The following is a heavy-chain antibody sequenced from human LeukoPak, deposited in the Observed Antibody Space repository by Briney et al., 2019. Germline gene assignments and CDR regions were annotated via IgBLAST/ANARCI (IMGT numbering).Heavy chain of an antibody. V-gene: IGHV4-59*08. Sequence: PSETLSLTCLVSGGSISGSHWSWIRQPPGKGLEWIGYIHYTGSTDYNPSLRSRVTISVDTSKNQFSLKLSSVTAADTAVYYCARPLAYYYYMDVWGKGTTVTVSS. D-gene: IGHD5-12*01. CDR3: ARPLAYYYYMDV. CDR2: IHYTGST. J-gene: IGHJ6*03. CDR1: GGSISGSH.